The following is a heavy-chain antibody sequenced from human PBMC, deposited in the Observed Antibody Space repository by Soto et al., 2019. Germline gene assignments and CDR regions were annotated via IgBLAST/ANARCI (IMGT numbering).Heavy chain of an antibody. V-gene: IGHV4-59*01. CDR1: GGSISNYY. CDR2: IYYSGST. Sequence: SETLSLTCTVSGGSISNYYWSWVRQPPGKGLEWIGYIYYSGSTNYNPSLKSRVTISVDTSKNQFSLKLSSVTAADTAVYYCGRTPFLIRSGSYFPAQYYFDYWGQGTLVT. D-gene: IGHD1-26*01. CDR3: GRTPFLIRSGSYFPAQYYFDY. J-gene: IGHJ4*02.